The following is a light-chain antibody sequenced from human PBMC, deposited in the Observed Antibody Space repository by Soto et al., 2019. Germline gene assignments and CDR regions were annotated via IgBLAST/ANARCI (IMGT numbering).Light chain of an antibody. CDR2: DVS. V-gene: IGKV1-5*01. Sequence: DIQMTQSPATLPAYVGDRVTISCRASQTVERWLAWYQQKPGKAPKLLISDVSSLERGVPSRFSGSGSATEFTLTISGLQSDDFATYYCQQYKDYVWTFGQGTKVDIK. CDR1: QTVERW. J-gene: IGKJ1*01. CDR3: QQYKDYVWT.